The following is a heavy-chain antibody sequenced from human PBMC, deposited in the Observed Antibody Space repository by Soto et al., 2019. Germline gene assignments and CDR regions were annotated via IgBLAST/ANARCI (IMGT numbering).Heavy chain of an antibody. D-gene: IGHD2-8*01. J-gene: IGHJ5*01. V-gene: IGHV4-4*07. CDR1: GGSINSYY. CDR2: ISSGGSA. CDR3: ARDAYPNWFDF. Sequence: PSETLSLTCNVSGGSINSYYWSWIRQPAGKGLEWIGRISSGGSAICNPSLKSRVTISVDTSKNQFSLRLTSVTAADTAVYFCARDAYPNWFDFWGQGTLVTVSS.